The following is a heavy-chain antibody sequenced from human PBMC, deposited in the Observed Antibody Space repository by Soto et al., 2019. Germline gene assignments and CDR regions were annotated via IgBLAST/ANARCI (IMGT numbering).Heavy chain of an antibody. V-gene: IGHV2-5*02. J-gene: IGHJ5*02. CDR2: IYWDDDK. CDR1: GFSLSTSGVG. Sequence: QITLKESGPTLVKPTQTLTLTCTFSGFSLSTSGVGVGWIRQPPGKALEWLALIYWDDDKRYSPSLKSRLTTTKATSKTQVVLTMTNMDPGDTATYSCAHRRAVLLRFGEPRGTDWFDPWGQGTLVTVSS. CDR3: AHRRAVLLRFGEPRGTDWFDP. D-gene: IGHD3-10*01.